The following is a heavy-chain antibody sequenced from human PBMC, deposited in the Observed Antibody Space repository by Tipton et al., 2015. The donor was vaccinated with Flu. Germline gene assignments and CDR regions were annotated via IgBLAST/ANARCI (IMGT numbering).Heavy chain of an antibody. D-gene: IGHD5-18*01. CDR3: ARAKAAMGTNWFDP. V-gene: IGHV1-2*06. CDR1: GYTFTGYY. J-gene: IGHJ5*02. CDR2: INPNSGGT. Sequence: QSGPEVKKPGASVKVSCKASGYTFTGYYMHWVRQAPGQGLEWMGRINPNSGGTNYAQKFQGRVTMTRDTSISTAYMELSRLRSDDTAVYYCARAKAAMGTNWFDPWGQGTLVTVSS.